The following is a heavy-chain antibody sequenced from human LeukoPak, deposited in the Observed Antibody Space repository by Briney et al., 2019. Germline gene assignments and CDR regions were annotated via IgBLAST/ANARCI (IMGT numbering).Heavy chain of an antibody. CDR1: GFTFSTYS. D-gene: IGHD3-22*01. J-gene: IGHJ4*02. CDR2: ISSSSSYI. CDR3: ARVGYYYDSSGYYDY. V-gene: IGHV3-21*01. Sequence: GGSLRLSCAASGFTFSTYSMNWVRQAPGKGLEWVSSISSSSSYIYYADSVKGRFTISRDNAKNSLYLQMNSLRAEDTAVYYCARVGYYYDSSGYYDYWGQGTLVTVSS.